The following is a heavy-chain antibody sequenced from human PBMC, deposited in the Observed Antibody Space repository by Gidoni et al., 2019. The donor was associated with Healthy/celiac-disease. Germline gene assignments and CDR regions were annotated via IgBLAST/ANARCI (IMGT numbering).Heavy chain of an antibody. CDR2: IKSKTDGGTT. D-gene: IGHD4-17*01. J-gene: IGHJ5*02. V-gene: IGHV3-15*01. CDR3: TTNGVQGYNWFDP. Sequence: EVQLVESGGGLVKPGGSLRLSCAASGFTFSNAWMSWVRQAPVKGLEWVGRIKSKTDGGTTDYAAPVKGRFTISRDDSKNTLYLQMNSLKTEDTAVYYCTTNGVQGYNWFDPWGQGTLVTVSS. CDR1: GFTFSNAW.